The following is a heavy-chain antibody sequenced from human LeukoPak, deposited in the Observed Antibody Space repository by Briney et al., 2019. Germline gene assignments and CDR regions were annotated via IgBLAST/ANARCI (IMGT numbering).Heavy chain of an antibody. D-gene: IGHD1-26*01. Sequence: SETLSLTCTVSVGPFSSYYWSWIRQPPGKGLEGIGNIYYSGCTNYNPSLKSRVTIAEGASKNQFSLKLRSVTAADTAVYYCARFSGSYVTDYWGQGTLVTVSS. CDR1: VGPFSSYY. V-gene: IGHV4-59*01. J-gene: IGHJ4*02. CDR2: IYYSGCT. CDR3: ARFSGSYVTDY.